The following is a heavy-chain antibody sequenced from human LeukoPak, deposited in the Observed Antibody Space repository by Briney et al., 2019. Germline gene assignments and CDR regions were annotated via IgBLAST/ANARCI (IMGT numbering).Heavy chain of an antibody. V-gene: IGHV4-34*01. CDR3: ARDRPYGGNSLDI. CDR2: INHSGST. J-gene: IGHJ3*02. D-gene: IGHD4-23*01. CDR1: GGSFSGYY. Sequence: SETLSLTCAVYGGSFSGYYWSWIRQPPGKGLEWIGEINHSGSTNYNPSLKSRVTISVDTSKNQFSLKLSSVTAADTAVYYCARDRPYGGNSLDIWGQGAMVTVSS.